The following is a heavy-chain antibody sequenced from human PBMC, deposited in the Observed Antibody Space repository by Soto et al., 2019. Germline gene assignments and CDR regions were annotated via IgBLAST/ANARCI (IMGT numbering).Heavy chain of an antibody. CDR3: ARGARYVDIVATMPGIAVAGREFPKFPIDY. CDR1: GYTFTGYY. Sequence: RASVKVSCKASGYTFTGYYMHWVRQAPGQGIEWMGWINPNRGGTNYAQKFQGWVTMNRDTSISTAYMELSRLRSDDTAVYYCARGARYVDIVATMPGIAVAGREFPKFPIDYWGQGTLVTVSS. D-gene: IGHD5-12*01. CDR2: INPNRGGT. V-gene: IGHV1-2*04. J-gene: IGHJ4*02.